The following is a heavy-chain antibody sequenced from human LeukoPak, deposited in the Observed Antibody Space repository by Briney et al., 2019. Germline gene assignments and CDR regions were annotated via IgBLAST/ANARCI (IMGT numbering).Heavy chain of an antibody. D-gene: IGHD3-10*01. CDR3: VYGSGSYFDPRFDY. CDR1: GYTFTSYG. J-gene: IGHJ4*02. V-gene: IGHV1-18*01. CDR2: ISAYNGNT. Sequence: ASVKVSCKASGYTFTSYGISWVQQAPGQGLEWMGWISAYNGNTNYAQKLQGRVTMTTDTSTSTAYMELRSLRSDDTAVYYCVYGSGSYFDPRFDYWGQGTLVTVSS.